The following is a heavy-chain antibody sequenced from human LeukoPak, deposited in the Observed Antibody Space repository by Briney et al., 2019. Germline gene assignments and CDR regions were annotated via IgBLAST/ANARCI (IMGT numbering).Heavy chain of an antibody. CDR1: GGSISSYY. J-gene: IGHJ4*02. V-gene: IGHV4-59*08. Sequence: SETLSLTCTVSGGSISSYYWSWIRQPPGKGLEWIGYIHYSGSTNYNPSLKSRAPTSVDTSKNQFSLKLSSVTAADTAVYYCARQRWGTYGAYADFDDWGQGTLVTVSS. CDR2: IHYSGST. CDR3: ARQRWGTYGAYADFDD. D-gene: IGHD1-1*01.